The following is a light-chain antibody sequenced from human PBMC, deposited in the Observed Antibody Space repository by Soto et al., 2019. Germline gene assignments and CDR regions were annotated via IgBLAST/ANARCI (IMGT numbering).Light chain of an antibody. V-gene: IGKV3-11*01. CDR2: DAS. J-gene: IGKJ3*01. CDR1: QNVSTY. Sequence: EIVLTQSPATLSLSPGERATLSCRASQNVSTYLAWYQQKPGQAPTLLIYDASNRATGIPARFSGSGSGTDFLLTSSSVEPEDGVEYYCQHDNYWLTFGPGTKVDIK. CDR3: QHDNYWLT.